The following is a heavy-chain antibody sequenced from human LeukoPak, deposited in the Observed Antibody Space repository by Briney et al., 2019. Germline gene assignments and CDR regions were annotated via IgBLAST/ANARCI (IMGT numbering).Heavy chain of an antibody. J-gene: IGHJ4*02. V-gene: IGHV4-4*02. CDR1: GGSISSSNW. D-gene: IGHD6-19*01. CDR2: IYHSGST. CDR3: ARGYSSGWYSSSYDY. Sequence: SGTLSLTCAVSGGSISSSNWWSWVRQPPGKGLEWIGEIYHSGSTNYNPSLKSRVTISVDKSKNQFSLKLSSVTAADTAVYYCARGYSSGWYSSSYDYWGQGTLVTVSS.